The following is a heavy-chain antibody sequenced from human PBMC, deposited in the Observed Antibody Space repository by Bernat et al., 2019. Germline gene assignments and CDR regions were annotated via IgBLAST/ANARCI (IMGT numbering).Heavy chain of an antibody. CDR2: IIPSLGIT. J-gene: IGHJ5*02. V-gene: IGHV1-69*08. D-gene: IGHD2-15*01. Sequence: QVQLVQSGAEVKMPGSSVKVSCKAAGDSFTLESINWVREAPGQGLEWMGKIIPSLGITDYAKKLQGRITLTADTSTGTVFMKMSRLRSEDTALYYCAREICSRGSCYYDHWGQGTLVTVSS. CDR3: AREICSRGSCYYDH. CDR1: GDSFTLES.